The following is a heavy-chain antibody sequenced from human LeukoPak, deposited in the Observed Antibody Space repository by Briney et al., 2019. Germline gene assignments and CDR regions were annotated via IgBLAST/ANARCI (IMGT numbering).Heavy chain of an antibody. CDR3: ARADGYNYNYYYYRDV. V-gene: IGHV1-69*05. CDR1: GGTFTSYA. D-gene: IGHD5-24*01. J-gene: IGHJ6*03. CDR2: IIPIFGTA. Sequence: SVKVSCKASGGTFTSYAISWVRQAPGQGLEWMGGIIPIFGTANYAQKFQGRVTITTDESTSTAYMELSSLRSEGTAVYYCARADGYNYNYYYYRDVWGKGTTVTVSS.